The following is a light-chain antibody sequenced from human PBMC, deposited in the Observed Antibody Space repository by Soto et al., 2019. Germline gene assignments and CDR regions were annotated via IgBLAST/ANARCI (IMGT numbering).Light chain of an antibody. Sequence: QSVLTQPPSVSAAPGQKVTLSCSGSRSNIGNNYVSWYQQLPGTAPKLLIYDNNKRPSGIPDRFSGSQSGTSATLGITGLQTGDEADYYCGTWDSSLSAGVFGGGTKLTVL. J-gene: IGLJ3*02. CDR2: DNN. CDR1: RSNIGNNY. CDR3: GTWDSSLSAGV. V-gene: IGLV1-51*01.